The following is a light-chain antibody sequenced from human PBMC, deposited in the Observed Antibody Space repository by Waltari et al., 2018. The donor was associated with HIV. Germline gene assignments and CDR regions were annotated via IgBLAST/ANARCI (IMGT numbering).Light chain of an antibody. J-gene: IGLJ1*01. V-gene: IGLV2-11*01. CDR1: SSDVGGYHY. CDR2: DVS. CDR3: CSYAGSYTVYV. Sequence: QSALTQPRSVSGSPGQSVTISCTGTSSDVGGYHYVSWYQQHPGKAPKLMIYDVSKRPSGVPDRFSGSKSGNTASLTISGLQAEDEADYYCCSYAGSYTVYVFGTGTKVTVL.